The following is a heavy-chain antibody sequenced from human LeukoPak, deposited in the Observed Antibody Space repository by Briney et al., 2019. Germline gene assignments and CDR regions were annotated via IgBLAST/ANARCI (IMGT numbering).Heavy chain of an antibody. CDR2: ISSSSSYI. CDR1: GFTFSSYS. Sequence: GGSLRLSCAASGFTFSSYSMNWVRQAPGKGLEWVASISSSSSYIYYADSVKGRFTISRDNAKNSLYLQMNSPRAEDTAASYCASDTGTEFDSWGQGTLVTVSS. CDR3: ASDTGTEFDS. J-gene: IGHJ4*02. D-gene: IGHD2-8*02. V-gene: IGHV3-21*01.